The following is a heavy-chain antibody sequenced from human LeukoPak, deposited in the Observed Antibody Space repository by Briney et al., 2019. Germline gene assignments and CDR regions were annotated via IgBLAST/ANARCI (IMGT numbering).Heavy chain of an antibody. V-gene: IGHV4-34*01. CDR1: GGSFSGYY. J-gene: IGHJ5*02. CDR3: ARGRGTYYYGSGSYYLHRCWFDP. Sequence: SETLSLTCAVYGGSFSGYYWSWIRQPPGKGLEWIGEINHSGSTNYNPSLKSRVTISVDTSKNQFSLKLSSVTAADTAVYYCARGRGTYYYGSGSYYLHRCWFDPWGQGTLVTVSS. CDR2: INHSGST. D-gene: IGHD3-10*01.